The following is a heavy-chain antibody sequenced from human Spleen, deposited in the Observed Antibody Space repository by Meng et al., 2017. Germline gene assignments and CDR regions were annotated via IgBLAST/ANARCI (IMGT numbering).Heavy chain of an antibody. V-gene: IGHV3-66*04. CDR3: ARQEVALDY. J-gene: IGHJ4*02. Sequence: EVQLLESGGGLVQPGGSLRLACAASVFHVSSNYMSWVRQAPGKGLEWVSVIYSGGTTYYADSVKGRFTISRDNSRNTVYLQMNSLRAEDTALYYCARQEVALDYWGQGTLVTVSS. CDR2: IYSGGTT. D-gene: IGHD2-15*01. CDR1: VFHVSSNY.